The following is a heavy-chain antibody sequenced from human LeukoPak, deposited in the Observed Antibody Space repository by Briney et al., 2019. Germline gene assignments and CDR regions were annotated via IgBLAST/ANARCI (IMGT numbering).Heavy chain of an antibody. CDR2: ISGSGGST. CDR1: GFIFSSYA. V-gene: IGHV3-23*01. D-gene: IGHD3-22*01. CDR3: AKGLLRGFDY. Sequence: GGSLRLSCAASGFIFSSYAMSWVRQAPGKGLEWVSAISGSGGSTYYADSVKGRITISRDNSKNTLYLQMNSLRAEDTVIYYCAKGLLRGFDYWGQGTLVTVSS. J-gene: IGHJ4*02.